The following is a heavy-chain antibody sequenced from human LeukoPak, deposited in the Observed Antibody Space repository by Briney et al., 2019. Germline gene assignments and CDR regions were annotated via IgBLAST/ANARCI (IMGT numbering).Heavy chain of an antibody. CDR3: ARDYSSSWYEWFDP. CDR1: GGSISSGDYY. V-gene: IGHV4-30-4*08. CDR2: IYYSGST. D-gene: IGHD6-13*01. Sequence: PSQTLSLTCTVSGGSISSGDYYWSWIRQPPGKGLEWIGYIYYSGSTYYNPSLKSRVTISVDTSKNQFSLKLSSVTTADTAVYYCARDYSSSWYEWFDPWGQGTLVTVSS. J-gene: IGHJ5*02.